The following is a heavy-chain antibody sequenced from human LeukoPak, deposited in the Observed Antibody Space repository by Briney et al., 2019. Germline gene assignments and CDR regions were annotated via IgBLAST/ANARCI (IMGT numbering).Heavy chain of an antibody. CDR1: GGSISSYY. Sequence: PSETLSLTCTVSGGSISSYYWSWIRQPPGKGLEWIGSIYYSGSTYYNPSLKSRVTISVDTSKNQFSLKLSSVTAADTAVYYCARATGDYDSSGYYYVSPFDYWGQGTLVTVSS. V-gene: IGHV4-59*12. J-gene: IGHJ4*02. CDR2: IYYSGST. D-gene: IGHD3-22*01. CDR3: ARATGDYDSSGYYYVSPFDY.